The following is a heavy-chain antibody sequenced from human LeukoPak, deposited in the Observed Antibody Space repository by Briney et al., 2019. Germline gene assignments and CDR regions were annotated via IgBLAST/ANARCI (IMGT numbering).Heavy chain of an antibody. V-gene: IGHV4-39*01. CDR3: ARRLGAPGYAFDI. CDR2: IYYSGST. CDR1: GGSISSGSYY. J-gene: IGHJ3*02. Sequence: PSETLSLTCTVSGGSISSGSYYWGWIRQPPGKGLEWIGSIYYSGSTYYNPSLKSRVTISVDTSKNQFSLKLSSVTAADTAVYYCARRLGAPGYAFDIWGQGTMVTVSS.